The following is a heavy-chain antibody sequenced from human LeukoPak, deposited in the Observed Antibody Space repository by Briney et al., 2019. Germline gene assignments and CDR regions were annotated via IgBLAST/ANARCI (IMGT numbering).Heavy chain of an antibody. Sequence: GGSLRLSCAASGFTFSNYWMHWVRQAPGKGLVWVSRIKSDGSGTSYADSVKGRFTISRDNTKNTLYLQMNSLRAEDTAVYYCPRKYDSSGYYDHWGQGILVSVSS. V-gene: IGHV3-74*01. J-gene: IGHJ4*02. CDR1: GFTFSNYW. CDR2: IKSDGSGT. D-gene: IGHD3-22*01. CDR3: PRKYDSSGYYDH.